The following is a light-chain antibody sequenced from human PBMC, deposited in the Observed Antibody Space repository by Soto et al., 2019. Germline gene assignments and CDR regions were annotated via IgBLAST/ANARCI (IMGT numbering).Light chain of an antibody. Sequence: LVLTQSPGTLSLSPGERATLSCRASQRMSSNYLAWYQQKPGQAPRLLIYGTSSRATGIPDRFSGSGSWTDFTLTISRREPEDCAVYYCQQYGTLPPRYTFGQGTKLEIK. V-gene: IGKV3-20*01. CDR3: QQYGTLPPRYT. CDR2: GTS. J-gene: IGKJ2*01. CDR1: QRMSSNY.